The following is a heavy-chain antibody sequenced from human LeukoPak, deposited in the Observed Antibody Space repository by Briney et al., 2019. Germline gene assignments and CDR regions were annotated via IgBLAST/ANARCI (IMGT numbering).Heavy chain of an antibody. CDR3: AKDLGDYYFDY. V-gene: IGHV3-30-3*01. D-gene: IGHD7-27*01. Sequence: GGSLRLSCAASGFTFSNYAMYWVRQAPGKGLEWVAVISYDGSNKYYADSVKGRFTISRDNSKNTLYLQMNSLRAEDTAVYYCAKDLGDYYFDYWGQGTLVTVSS. CDR2: ISYDGSNK. CDR1: GFTFSNYA. J-gene: IGHJ4*02.